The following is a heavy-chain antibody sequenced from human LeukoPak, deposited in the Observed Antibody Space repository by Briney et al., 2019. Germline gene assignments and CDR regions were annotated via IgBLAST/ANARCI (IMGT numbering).Heavy chain of an antibody. CDR2: IDYSGNT. D-gene: IGHD1-1*01. Sequence: SETLSLTCSVSGGSISSGSITSNHYYWAWVRQPPGKGLEWIGSIDYSGNTYYTSSLKSRVAVFEDASKKRFPLNLNYVTAADTVVYYCVRHLHDPTFDVWGQGTLVTVSS. CDR1: GGSISSGSITSNHYY. V-gene: IGHV4-39*01. J-gene: IGHJ4*02. CDR3: VRHLHDPTFDV.